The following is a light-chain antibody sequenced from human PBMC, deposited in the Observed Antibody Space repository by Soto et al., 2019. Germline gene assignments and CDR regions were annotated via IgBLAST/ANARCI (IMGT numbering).Light chain of an antibody. V-gene: IGLV2-14*01. Sequence: QSALTQPASVSGSPGQSITISCTGTSSDVGAYDFVSWYQHHPDKAPKLMISEVSNRPSGVSSRFSGSKSGSTASLTISRLQADDEADYYCSSYTSRSTWVFGGGTKLTVL. CDR1: SSDVGAYDF. J-gene: IGLJ3*02. CDR2: EVS. CDR3: SSYTSRSTWV.